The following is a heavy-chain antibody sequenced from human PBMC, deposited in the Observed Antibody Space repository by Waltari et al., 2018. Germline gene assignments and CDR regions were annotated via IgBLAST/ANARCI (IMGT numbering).Heavy chain of an antibody. V-gene: IGHV3-30*18. J-gene: IGHJ3*02. D-gene: IGHD3-3*01. Sequence: QVQLVESGGGVVQPGRSLRLSCAASGFTFTDYAIHWVRQGPGKGLEWGSAISYDGDKKFYADSVKGRFTVSRDTSRNTLYVHLNNLRAEDTAIYYCAKALKLFELFPRNSFDIWGHGTMVTVSP. CDR3: AKALKLFELFPRNSFDI. CDR1: GFTFTDYA. CDR2: ISYDGDKK.